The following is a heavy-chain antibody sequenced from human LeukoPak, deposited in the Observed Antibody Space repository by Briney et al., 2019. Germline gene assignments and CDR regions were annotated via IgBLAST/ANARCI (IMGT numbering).Heavy chain of an antibody. J-gene: IGHJ4*02. CDR3: AREGLDYYGSSFDY. CDR2: IYSGGST. D-gene: IGHD3-10*01. CDR1: GFTVSSNY. V-gene: IGHV3-53*01. Sequence: PGGSLRLSCAASGFTVSSNYMSWVRQAPGKGLEWVSVIYSGGSTYYADSVKGRFTISRDNSKNTLYLQMNSLRAEDTAVYCCAREGLDYYGSSFDYWGQGTLVTVSS.